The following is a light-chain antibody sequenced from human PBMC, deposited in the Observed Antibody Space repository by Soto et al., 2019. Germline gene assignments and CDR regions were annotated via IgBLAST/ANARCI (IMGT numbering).Light chain of an antibody. CDR1: QSISSY. CDR3: QQSYSTPL. Sequence: DIQMTQSPSSLSASVGDRVTITCRASQSISSYLNWYQQKPGKAPKLLIYAASSLQSGVPSRFGGSGSGTDFTLTISSLQPEDFATYYCQQSYSTPLFGGGTKVEIK. CDR2: AAS. J-gene: IGKJ4*01. V-gene: IGKV1-39*01.